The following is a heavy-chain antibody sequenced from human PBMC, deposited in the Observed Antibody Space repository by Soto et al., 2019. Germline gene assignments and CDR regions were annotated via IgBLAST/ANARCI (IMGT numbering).Heavy chain of an antibody. D-gene: IGHD1-26*01. CDR1: GFSFDKYT. Sequence: EVQLVESGGNLVQPGRSLRLSCAASGFSFDKYTIHWVRQAPGKGLEWVSGISWNSATICYADSVKGRFTISRDNAKNSLYLQMNSLREDDTAFYYCAKDREELPGCWYFDLWGRGTLVTVSS. J-gene: IGHJ2*01. V-gene: IGHV3-9*01. CDR3: AKDREELPGCWYFDL. CDR2: ISWNSATI.